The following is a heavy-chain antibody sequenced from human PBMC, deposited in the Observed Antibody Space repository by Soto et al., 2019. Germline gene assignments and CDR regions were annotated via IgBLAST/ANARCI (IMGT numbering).Heavy chain of an antibody. D-gene: IGHD3-10*01. J-gene: IGHJ4*02. CDR3: AKEAFYNRGFYFDY. Sequence: LILSCAVSGFSFSNYAISWVRQAPGKWLEWVSVLSDSGHTTYYADSVKGRFTISRDNSKNTLYPQMDSLRAEDTALYYCAKEAFYNRGFYFDYWGQGTLVTVSS. CDR2: LSDSGHTT. V-gene: IGHV3-23*01. CDR1: GFSFSNYA.